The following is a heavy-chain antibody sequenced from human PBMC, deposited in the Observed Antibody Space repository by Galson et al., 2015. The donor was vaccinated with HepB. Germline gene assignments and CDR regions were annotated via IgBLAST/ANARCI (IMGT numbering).Heavy chain of an antibody. CDR2: IKSKTDGGTT. D-gene: IGHD3-22*01. CDR3: TTSRPYYYDSSGYYFFDY. V-gene: IGHV3-15*07. Sequence: SLRLSCAASGFTFSNAWINWVRQAPGKGLEWVGRIKSKTDGGTTDYAAPVKGRFTISRDDSKNTLYLQMNSLKTEDTAVYYCTTSRPYYYDSSGYYFFDYWGQGTLVTVSS. CDR1: GFTFSNAW. J-gene: IGHJ4*02.